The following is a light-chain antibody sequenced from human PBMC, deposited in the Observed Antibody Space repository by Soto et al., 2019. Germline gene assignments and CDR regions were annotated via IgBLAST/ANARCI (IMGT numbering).Light chain of an antibody. CDR2: YIS. CDR3: QQHNQWPIT. J-gene: IGKJ5*01. V-gene: IGKV3D-15*01. CDR1: QSAGNF. Sequence: EIVMTQSPATLSVSPGETASLSCRASQSAGNFLAWYQQKPGQAPRLLIYYISTRATGIPARFSGSGSGTEFTLTINNLQSGDSAVYYCQQHNQWPITFGQGTRLEIK.